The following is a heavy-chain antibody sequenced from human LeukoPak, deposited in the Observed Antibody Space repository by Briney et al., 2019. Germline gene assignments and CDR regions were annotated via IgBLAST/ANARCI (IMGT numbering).Heavy chain of an antibody. V-gene: IGHV3-30*04. CDR1: GFTFSSYA. J-gene: IGHJ5*02. CDR3: AKGITVQFNWFDP. D-gene: IGHD1-1*01. CDR2: ISYDGSNK. Sequence: HPGGSLRLSCAASGFTFSSYAMHWVRQAPGKGLEWVAVISYDGSNKFYADSVKGRFTISRDNSKNTLYLQMTSLRAEDTAVYYCAKGITVQFNWFDPWGQGTLVTVSS.